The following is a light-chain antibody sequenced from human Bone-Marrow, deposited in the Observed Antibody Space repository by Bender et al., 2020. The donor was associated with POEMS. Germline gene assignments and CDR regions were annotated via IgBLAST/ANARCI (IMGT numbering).Light chain of an antibody. V-gene: IGLV6-57*02. CDR1: SGNIASSY. Sequence: NFMLTQPHSVSESPGKTVTISCTGSSGNIASSYVQWYQQCPGSAPTTVIYEDNQRPSGVPDRFSGSIDSSSNSASLTISGLKTEDEADYYCQAYDNNNWVFGGGTKLTVL. CDR2: EDN. CDR3: QAYDNNNWV. J-gene: IGLJ3*02.